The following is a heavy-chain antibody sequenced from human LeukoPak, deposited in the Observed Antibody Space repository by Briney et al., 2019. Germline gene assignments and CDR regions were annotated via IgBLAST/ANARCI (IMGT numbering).Heavy chain of an antibody. CDR1: GDSVSSNSAA. Sequence: SQTLSLTCAISGDSVSSNSAAWNWIRQSPSRGLEWLGRTYYRSKWYNDYAVSVKSRITINPDTSKNQFSLQLNSVTPEDTAVYYCARELPQQLVLNNWFDPWGQGTLVTVSS. CDR3: ARELPQQLVLNNWFDP. J-gene: IGHJ5*02. D-gene: IGHD6-13*01. CDR2: TYYRSKWYN. V-gene: IGHV6-1*01.